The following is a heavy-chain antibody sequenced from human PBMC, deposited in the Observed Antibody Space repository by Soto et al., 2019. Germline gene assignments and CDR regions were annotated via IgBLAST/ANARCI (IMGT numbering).Heavy chain of an antibody. Sequence: QVQLVQSGAEVKKPGASVKVSCKVSGYTFTGYYMHWVRQAPGQGLEWMGWINPNSGGTNYAQKFQGRVTMTRDTSISTAYMELSRLRSDDTAVYYCAREGITMIVVVTGNWFDPWGQGTLVTVS. D-gene: IGHD3-22*01. CDR2: INPNSGGT. CDR1: GYTFTGYY. V-gene: IGHV1-2*02. J-gene: IGHJ5*02. CDR3: AREGITMIVVVTGNWFDP.